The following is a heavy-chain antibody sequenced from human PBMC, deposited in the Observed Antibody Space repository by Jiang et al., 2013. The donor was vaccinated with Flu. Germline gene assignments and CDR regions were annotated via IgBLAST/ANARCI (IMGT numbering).Heavy chain of an antibody. V-gene: IGHV3-30*15. CDR3: ARDRTPGDPSWGEFDP. J-gene: IGHJ5*02. CDR2: IFDDGRPA. Sequence: QLVESGGGVVQPGGSLRLSCAASGFRFNTYSMNWIRQAPGRGPEWLAVIFDDGRPAFYADSVKGRFTISRDNSKNTLYLEMSRLRSDDTAMYYCARDRTPGDPSWGEFDPWGQGTLAIVSS. CDR1: GFRFNTYS. D-gene: IGHD3-10*01.